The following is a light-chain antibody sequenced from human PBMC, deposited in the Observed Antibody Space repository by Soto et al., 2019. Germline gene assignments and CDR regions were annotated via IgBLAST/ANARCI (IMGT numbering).Light chain of an antibody. V-gene: IGLV2-8*01. CDR2: EVH. CDR1: SSDVGAYNY. J-gene: IGLJ7*01. Sequence: QSALTQPPSASGSPGQSVTISCTGTSSDVGAYNYVSWYQQHPGRAPKLVIFEVHKRPSGVPDRFSGSKSGNTASLTVSGLQTEDEADYYCNSYAASNGFVFGTGTQLTVL. CDR3: NSYAASNGFV.